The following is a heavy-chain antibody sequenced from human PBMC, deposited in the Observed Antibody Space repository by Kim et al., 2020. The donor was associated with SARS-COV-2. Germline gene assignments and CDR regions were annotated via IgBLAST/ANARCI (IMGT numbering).Heavy chain of an antibody. CDR1: GASISTYY. Sequence: SETLSLTCTVSGASISTYYWSWIRQPPGKGLEWIGYIYYSGSTNYNPSLKSRVTISLDTSKSQFSLKLSSVTAADTAMYYCASGGRVVDNFDYWGQGTLV. CDR2: IYYSGST. J-gene: IGHJ4*02. D-gene: IGHD2-15*01. CDR3: ASGGRVVDNFDY. V-gene: IGHV4-59*01.